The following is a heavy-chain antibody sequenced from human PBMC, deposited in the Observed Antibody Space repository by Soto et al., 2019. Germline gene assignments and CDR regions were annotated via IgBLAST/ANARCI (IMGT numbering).Heavy chain of an antibody. CDR1: GFSLSSNGVG. CDR2: IYWDDDH. Sequence: QITLRESGPALVRPTQTLTLTCTFSGFSLSSNGVGVGWIRQPPGKALEWLALIYWDDDHRYSPSLKTRLTITKDTSKNQVVLTMTKLDPVDTATYYCAREMYYSTYFDSWGQGNLVTVSS. V-gene: IGHV2-5*02. CDR3: AREMYYSTYFDS. J-gene: IGHJ4*02. D-gene: IGHD3-10*01.